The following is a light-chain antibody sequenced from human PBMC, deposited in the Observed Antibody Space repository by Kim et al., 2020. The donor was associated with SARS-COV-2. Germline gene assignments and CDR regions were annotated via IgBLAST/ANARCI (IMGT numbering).Light chain of an antibody. CDR3: QQYDNLPFT. V-gene: IGKV1-33*01. CDR2: DAS. CDR1: QDISNY. Sequence: DIQMTQSPSSLSASLGDRVTITCQASQDISNYLNWYQQKPGKAPKLLINDASNLETGVPSRFSGSGSGTDFIFTISSLQPEDVATYFCQQYDNLPFTFVPGTKVDIK. J-gene: IGKJ3*01.